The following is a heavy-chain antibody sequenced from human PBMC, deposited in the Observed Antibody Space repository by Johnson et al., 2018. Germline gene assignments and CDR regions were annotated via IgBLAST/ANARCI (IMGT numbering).Heavy chain of an antibody. CDR2: ISGSGSTI. V-gene: IGHV3-21*01. Sequence: EVQLVESGGGLVKPGGSLRLSCAASGFTFSSYSMNWVRQAPGKGLEWVSAISGSGSTIYYADSVKGRFTISRDNAKNSLYMKMNSLRAEDTAVYYLARGALGSYLFYYYMDVWGKGTTVTVSS. D-gene: IGHD1-26*01. CDR1: GFTFSSYS. CDR3: ARGALGSYLFYYYMDV. J-gene: IGHJ6*03.